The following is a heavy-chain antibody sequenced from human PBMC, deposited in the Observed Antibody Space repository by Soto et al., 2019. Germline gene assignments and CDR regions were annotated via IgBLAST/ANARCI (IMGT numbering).Heavy chain of an antibody. CDR2: ISCDGSSK. Sequence: WSLRLSCSASGVTFSDYCMHWVRQAPGKGRECLAFISCDGSSKYYADSLKGRFTLSRENSKNTLYLQMSTLRTEDTAVYSCAKDTSRVGSSRGPFHXWGQVTLVPVSX. CDR3: AKDTSRVGSSRGPFHX. J-gene: IGHJ4*02. D-gene: IGHD1-26*01. V-gene: IGHV3-30*18. CDR1: GVTFSDYC.